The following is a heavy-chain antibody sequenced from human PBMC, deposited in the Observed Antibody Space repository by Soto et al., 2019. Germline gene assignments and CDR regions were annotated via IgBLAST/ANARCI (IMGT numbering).Heavy chain of an antibody. CDR1: GGSFSGYY. CDR3: ARGRYSSGWPHLYYYYGMDV. V-gene: IGHV4-34*01. D-gene: IGHD6-19*01. Sequence: LSLTCAVYGGSFSGYYWSWIRQPPGKGLEWIGEINHSGSTNYNPSLKSRVTISVDTSKNQFSLKLSSVTAADTAVYYCARGRYSSGWPHLYYYYGMDVWGQGTTVTVSS. J-gene: IGHJ6*02. CDR2: INHSGST.